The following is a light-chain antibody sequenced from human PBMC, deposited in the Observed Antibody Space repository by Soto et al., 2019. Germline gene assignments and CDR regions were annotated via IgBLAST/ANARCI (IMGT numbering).Light chain of an antibody. V-gene: IGKV3-20*01. CDR2: GAS. CDR1: QSVSSSY. Sequence: EIVLTQSPGTLSLSPGERATLSCRASQSVSSSYLAWYQQKPGQAPRLLIYGASSRATGIPDRFSGSGSGTDFTLTISRLEPEDFVVYYCQQYGSSFFTFGGGTKVEIK. CDR3: QQYGSSFFT. J-gene: IGKJ4*01.